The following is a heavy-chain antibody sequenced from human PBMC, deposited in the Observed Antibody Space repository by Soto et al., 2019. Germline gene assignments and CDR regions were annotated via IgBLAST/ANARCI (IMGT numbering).Heavy chain of an antibody. CDR2: IYHGGSP. J-gene: IGHJ4*02. D-gene: IGHD2-15*01. V-gene: IGHV4-4*02. Sequence: QVQLQESGPGLVKPSGTLSLTCVVSGGSISSSNWCSWVRQSPGKGLEWIGEIYHGGSPNYNPSLKGRVTMSVDTSKNQFSLKLTSVTAADTAMYYCTFGGGGNDYWGQGTLVTVSS. CDR1: GGSISSSNW. CDR3: TFGGGGNDY.